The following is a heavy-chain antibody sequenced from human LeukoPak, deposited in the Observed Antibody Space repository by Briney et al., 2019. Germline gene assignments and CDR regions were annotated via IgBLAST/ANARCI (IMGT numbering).Heavy chain of an antibody. V-gene: IGHV1-18*01. Sequence: ASVKVSCKASGYTFTSYGISWVRQAPGQGLEWMGWISAYNGNTNYAQKLQGRVTMTTDTSTSTAYMGLRSLRSDDTAVYYCARDLNRYCSGGSCYGAYWGQGTLVTVSS. J-gene: IGHJ4*02. D-gene: IGHD2-15*01. CDR2: ISAYNGNT. CDR3: ARDLNRYCSGGSCYGAY. CDR1: GYTFTSYG.